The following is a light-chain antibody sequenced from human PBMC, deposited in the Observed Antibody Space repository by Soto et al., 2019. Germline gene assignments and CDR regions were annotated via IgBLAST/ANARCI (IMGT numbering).Light chain of an antibody. V-gene: IGKV3-11*01. CDR2: DAS. J-gene: IGKJ1*01. Sequence: EILLTQSPATLSLSPGERAPLSCRASQSVGSSLAWYQQKPGQAPRLLIYDASNRATGIPGRFSGSGSGTDFTLTISNLEPEDFAVYYCQQRSSLPWTFGQGAKVEI. CDR3: QQRSSLPWT. CDR1: QSVGSS.